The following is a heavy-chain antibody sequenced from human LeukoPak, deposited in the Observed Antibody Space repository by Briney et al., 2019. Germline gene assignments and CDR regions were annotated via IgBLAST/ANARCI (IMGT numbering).Heavy chain of an antibody. CDR2: ISSSSRYI. D-gene: IGHD6-19*01. V-gene: IGHV3-21*01. J-gene: IGHJ4*02. CDR3: VRDRGDSGWYIADFDY. CDR1: GFTFSSYS. Sequence: GGSLRLSCAASGFTFSSYSMDWVRQAPGKGLEWVSYISSSSRYIYYADSVRGRFTISRDNAENSLYLQMNGLSAEGTAVYYCVRDRGDSGWYIADFDYWGQGTLVTVSS.